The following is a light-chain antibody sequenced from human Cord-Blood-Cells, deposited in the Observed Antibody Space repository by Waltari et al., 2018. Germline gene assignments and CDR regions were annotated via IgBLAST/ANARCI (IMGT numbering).Light chain of an antibody. CDR2: GNR. CDR3: QSYDSSLGGSV. Sequence: QSVLTQPPSVSGAPGPRVTISCTGSSSNIGAGYDVHWYQQLPGTTPKLLIYGNRKRPSGVPDLFYGAKSGTSASLAITGLQAEDEADYYCQSYDSSLGGSVFGGGTKLTVL. V-gene: IGLV1-40*01. J-gene: IGLJ3*02. CDR1: SSNIGAGYD.